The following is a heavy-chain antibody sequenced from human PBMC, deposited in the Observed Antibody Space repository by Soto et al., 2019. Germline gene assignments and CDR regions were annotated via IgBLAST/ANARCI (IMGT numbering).Heavy chain of an antibody. Sequence: GGSLRLSCAASGFTFSSYAMHWVRQAPGKGLEWVAVISYDGSNKYYADSVKGRFTISRDNSKNTLYLQMNSLRAEDTAVYYCARDLTGDKGDTIWGQGTMVTVSS. CDR3: ARDLTGDKGDTI. V-gene: IGHV3-30-3*01. J-gene: IGHJ3*02. CDR1: GFTFSSYA. CDR2: ISYDGSNK. D-gene: IGHD7-27*01.